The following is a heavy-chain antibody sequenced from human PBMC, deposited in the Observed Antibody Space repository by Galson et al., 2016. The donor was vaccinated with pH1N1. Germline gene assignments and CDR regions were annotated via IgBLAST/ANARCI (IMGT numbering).Heavy chain of an antibody. D-gene: IGHD3-16*01. CDR1: GFAFRTCA. CDR2: ISGTAVNT. V-gene: IGHV3-23*01. Sequence: SLRLSCATSGFAFRTCAMSWVRQAPGKGLEWVSAISGTAVNTFYADSVQGRFTVSRDNAKNTLYLQMDGLTTEDTAVYFCSKDPTLFGGLYFYHWGQGILVAVSS. CDR3: SKDPTLFGGLYFYH. J-gene: IGHJ4*02.